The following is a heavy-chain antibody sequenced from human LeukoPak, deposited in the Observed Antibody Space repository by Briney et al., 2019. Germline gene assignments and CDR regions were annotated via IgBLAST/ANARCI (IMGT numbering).Heavy chain of an antibody. V-gene: IGHV4-38-2*02. D-gene: IGHD3-10*01. CDR2: ICHSGST. CDR3: ARGGYGSGSYYYYYYMDV. Sequence: SETLSLTCTVSGYSISSGYYWGWIRQPPGKGLEWIGSICHSGSTYYNPSLKSRVTISVDTSKNQFSLKLSSVTAADTAVYYCARGGYGSGSYYYYYYMDVWGKGTTVTVSS. CDR1: GYSISSGYY. J-gene: IGHJ6*03.